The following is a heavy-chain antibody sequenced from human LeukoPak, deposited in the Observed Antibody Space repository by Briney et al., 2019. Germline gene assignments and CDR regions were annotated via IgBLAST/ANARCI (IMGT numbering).Heavy chain of an antibody. CDR1: GFTFSDYY. V-gene: IGHV3-11*01. CDR3: AKDTTPTYYDSSGYPDY. D-gene: IGHD3-22*01. J-gene: IGHJ4*02. CDR2: ISSSGTTI. Sequence: GGSLRLSCAAFGFTFSDYYMSWIRQAPGKGLEWVSYISSSGTTIYYADSVKGRFTISRDNAKNSLYLQMNSLRAEDTAVYYCAKDTTPTYYDSSGYPDYWGQGTLVTVSS.